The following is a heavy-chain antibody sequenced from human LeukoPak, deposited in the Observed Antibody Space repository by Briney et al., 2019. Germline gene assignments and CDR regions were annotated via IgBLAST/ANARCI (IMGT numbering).Heavy chain of an antibody. CDR1: GFPFSSYG. V-gene: IGHV3-64D*06. Sequence: GGSLRLSCAASGFPFSSYGMHWVRQAPGKGLEYVSTISSNGGSTYYADSVKGRFTISRDNSKNTLYLQMSSLRAEDTAVYYCVKDGSGSYYTYYFDYWGQGTLVTVSS. J-gene: IGHJ4*02. CDR2: ISSNGGST. CDR3: VKDGSGSYYTYYFDY. D-gene: IGHD3-10*01.